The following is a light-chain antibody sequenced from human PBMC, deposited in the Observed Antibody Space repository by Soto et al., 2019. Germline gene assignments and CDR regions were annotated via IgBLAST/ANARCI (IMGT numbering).Light chain of an antibody. CDR3: MQATQYRPYT. Sequence: EIVLTQAPLPSPVTLGQPASISCRSSESLLHSDGNTYLSWFHQRPGLPPRLLLWKVSNRFSGVPDRFSGSGAGTDFTLEISRVEADDVGVYYCMQATQYRPYTFGQGTKLEI. CDR2: KVS. J-gene: IGKJ2*01. CDR1: ESLLHSDGNTY. V-gene: IGKV2-24*01.